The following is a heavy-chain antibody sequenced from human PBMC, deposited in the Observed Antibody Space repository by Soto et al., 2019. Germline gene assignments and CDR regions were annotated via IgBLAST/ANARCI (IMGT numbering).Heavy chain of an antibody. CDR2: INAGNGNT. CDR3: ARGPNPYYFDY. V-gene: IGHV1-3*01. J-gene: IGHJ4*02. CDR1: GYTFTSYA. Sequence: EASVKVACKASGYTFTSYAMPWVRQAPGQRLEWMGWINAGNGNTKYSQKFQGRVTITRDTSASTAYMELSSLRSEDTAVYYCARGPNPYYFDYWGQGTLVTVSS.